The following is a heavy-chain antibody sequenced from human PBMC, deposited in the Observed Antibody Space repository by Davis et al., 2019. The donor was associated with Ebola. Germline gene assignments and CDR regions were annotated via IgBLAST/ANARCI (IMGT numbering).Heavy chain of an antibody. V-gene: IGHV1-46*03. Sequence: ASVKVSCKASGYTFTSNYIHWVRQAPGQGLEWMGIINPSDGTTIYAQKFQGSVTMTSDTSTSTVYMELSSLRSEDTAVYYCARNHYGSGSSLDYWGQGTLVTVSS. D-gene: IGHD3-10*01. CDR2: INPSDGTT. CDR1: GYTFTSNY. CDR3: ARNHYGSGSSLDY. J-gene: IGHJ4*02.